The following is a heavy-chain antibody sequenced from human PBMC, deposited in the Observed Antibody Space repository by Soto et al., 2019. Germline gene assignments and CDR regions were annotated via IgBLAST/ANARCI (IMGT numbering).Heavy chain of an antibody. Sequence: ASVKVSFKASGYIFINYGITWVRQAPGQGLDGMGWISGYNGNTKYADKLQGRVTMTTDTSTTTAYMELRSVRSDDTAVYYCARDEVPAANWLDRWGQGTLVTVSS. J-gene: IGHJ5*02. V-gene: IGHV1-18*01. D-gene: IGHD2-2*01. CDR3: ARDEVPAANWLDR. CDR2: ISGYNGNT. CDR1: GYIFINYG.